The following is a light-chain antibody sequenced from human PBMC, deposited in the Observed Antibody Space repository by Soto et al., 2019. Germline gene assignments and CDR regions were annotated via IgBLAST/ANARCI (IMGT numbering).Light chain of an antibody. Sequence: EIVMTQSPLSLSVTPGESASISCRSSQSLLHSNGNNYFDWYLQKPGQSPQLLIYLGSNRASGVPDRFSGSGSGTDFTLKISRVEAEDVGVYYCMQALQTPLPFGQGTRLEIK. V-gene: IGKV2-28*01. J-gene: IGKJ5*01. CDR3: MQALQTPLP. CDR1: QSLLHSNGNNY. CDR2: LGS.